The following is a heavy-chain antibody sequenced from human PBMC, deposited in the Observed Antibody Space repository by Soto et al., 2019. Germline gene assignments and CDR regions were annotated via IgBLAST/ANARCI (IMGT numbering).Heavy chain of an antibody. CDR1: GISISTYA. Sequence: QVQLVESGGGVVQPGRSLTVSCAASGISISTYAMHWVRQAPGKGLEWVAVISRDGSVKYYADYVKGRFTISRDNPKNTLFLQMNSLGADDTAVYYCAGRQHNYYYYGMDVWGQGTTVTVSS. D-gene: IGHD2-21*01. CDR2: ISRDGSVK. CDR3: AGRQHNYYYYGMDV. J-gene: IGHJ6*02. V-gene: IGHV3-30*03.